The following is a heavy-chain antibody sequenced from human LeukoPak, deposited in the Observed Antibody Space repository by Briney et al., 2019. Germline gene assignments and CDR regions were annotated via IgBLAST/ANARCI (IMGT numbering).Heavy chain of an antibody. D-gene: IGHD4-17*01. CDR3: AKTDYGHYSGFEV. CDR1: AYSLSSGYS. Sequence: SEPLSLTHVVSAYSLSSGYSWGWIRPPPGKGLEWSVCKYLSATTYYNPYLRSRVTIAVDKSKNQFSLKVRFVTAADTAVYYCAKTDYGHYSGFEVWGQGIMVTVSS. V-gene: IGHV4-38-2*01. CDR2: KYLSATT. J-gene: IGHJ3*01.